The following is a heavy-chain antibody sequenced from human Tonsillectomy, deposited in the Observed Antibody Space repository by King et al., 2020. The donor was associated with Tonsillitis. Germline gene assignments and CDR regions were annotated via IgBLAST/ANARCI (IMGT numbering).Heavy chain of an antibody. V-gene: IGHV3-7*01. J-gene: IGHJ3*02. CDR1: EFTFSSYW. CDR2: IKQHGSEE. D-gene: IGHD3-9*01. CDR3: ARPLTVDYAFDI. Sequence: VQLVESGGGLVQPGGSLRLSCAASEFTFSSYWMSWVRQAPGKGLEWVANIKQHGSEENYVDSVKGRFTISRDNAKNSLYLQMNSLRAEDTAVYYCARPLTVDYAFDIWGQGTTGTVSS.